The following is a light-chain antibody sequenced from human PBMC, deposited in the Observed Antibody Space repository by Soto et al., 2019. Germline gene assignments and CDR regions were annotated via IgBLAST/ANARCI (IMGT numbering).Light chain of an antibody. CDR3: YSYAGEHLYV. CDR2: EGT. CDR1: SSDVGSYNL. Sequence: QSALTQPASVSASPGQSITIPCTGTSSDVGSYNLVSWFQQHPGKVPKLLIYEGTKRPSGLSDRFSGSKSGNTASLTISGLQAGDEADYYCYSYAGEHLYVFGTVTTLTVL. J-gene: IGLJ1*01. V-gene: IGLV2-23*01.